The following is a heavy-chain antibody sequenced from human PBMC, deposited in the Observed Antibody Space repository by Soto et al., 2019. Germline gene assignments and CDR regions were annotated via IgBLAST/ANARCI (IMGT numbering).Heavy chain of an antibody. D-gene: IGHD6-19*01. CDR2: ISYDGSNK. V-gene: IGHV3-30-3*01. J-gene: IGHJ6*02. Sequence: GGSLRLSCAASGFTFSSYAMHWVRQAPGKGLEWVAVISYDGSNKYYADYVKGRFTISRDNSKNTLYLQMNSLRAEDTAVYYCARAVAGTSDYYYYGMDVWGQGTTVTVSS. CDR1: GFTFSSYA. CDR3: ARAVAGTSDYYYYGMDV.